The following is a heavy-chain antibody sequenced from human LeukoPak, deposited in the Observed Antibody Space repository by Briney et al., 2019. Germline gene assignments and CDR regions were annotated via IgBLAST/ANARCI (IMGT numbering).Heavy chain of an antibody. CDR2: ISWNSGSI. CDR1: GFTFYDYA. J-gene: IGHJ4*02. Sequence: GGSLRLSCAASGFTFYDYAMHWVRQAPGKGLEWGSGISWNSGSIGYADSVKGRVTISRDNAKNSLYLQMNSLRAEDMALYYCAKDINYAPIYYFDYWGQGTLVTVSS. V-gene: IGHV3-9*03. D-gene: IGHD2-2*01. CDR3: AKDINYAPIYYFDY.